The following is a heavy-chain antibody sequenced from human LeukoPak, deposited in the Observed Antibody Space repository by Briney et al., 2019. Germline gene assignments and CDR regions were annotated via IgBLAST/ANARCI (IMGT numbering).Heavy chain of an antibody. Sequence: PGGSLRLSCAASGFTFDDYGMSWVRQAPGKGLEWVSSISSSSSYIYYADSVKGRFTISRDNAKNSLYLQMSSLRAEDTAVYYCARDLLGYNYHYMDVWGKGTTVTVSS. D-gene: IGHD3-16*02. CDR1: GFTFDDYG. J-gene: IGHJ6*03. CDR3: ARDLLGYNYHYMDV. V-gene: IGHV3-21*01. CDR2: ISSSSSYI.